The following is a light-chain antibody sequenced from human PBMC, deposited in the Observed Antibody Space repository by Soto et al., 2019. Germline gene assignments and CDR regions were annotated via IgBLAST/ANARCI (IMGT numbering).Light chain of an antibody. Sequence: QSALTQPPSASGSPGQSVTISCTGSSSDVGAYNYVSWYQQHPGKAPKLLIYEVNKRPSGVPGRFSGSKSDNTASLTVSGLQGDDEADYYCAAWDDSLSGPVFGGGTKLTVL. CDR1: SSDVGAYNY. V-gene: IGLV2-8*01. J-gene: IGLJ3*02. CDR2: EVN. CDR3: AAWDDSLSGPV.